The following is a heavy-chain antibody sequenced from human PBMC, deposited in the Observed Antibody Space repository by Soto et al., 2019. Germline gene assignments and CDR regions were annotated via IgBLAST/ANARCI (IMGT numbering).Heavy chain of an antibody. V-gene: IGHV3-15*07. CDR3: TTWSVEGI. CDR2: IKTSAGGGAT. J-gene: IGHJ6*02. Sequence: EVQLVESAGGLVKPGGSLRLSCVASGFSFNEAWMNWVRQAPGEGLEWVGRIKTSAGGGATDEAAPVQGRVTISRDDSENAVYLHMNRLRTEDTAIYYCTTWSVEGIWGQGTTVTVSS. D-gene: IGHD2-15*01. CDR1: GFSFNEAW.